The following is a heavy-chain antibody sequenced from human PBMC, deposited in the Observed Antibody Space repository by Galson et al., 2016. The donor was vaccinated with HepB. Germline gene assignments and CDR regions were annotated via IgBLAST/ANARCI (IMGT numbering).Heavy chain of an antibody. CDR2: ISHSGGST. Sequence: SLRLSCAASGFTFSTYWMTWVRQAPGKGLEWVSTISHSGGSTYYAASVKGRFTISRDNSKKTLLLQMRGLRAEDTAVYYCAKMITLSYYYSFGMDVWGQGTTVTVSS. D-gene: IGHD3-16*01. J-gene: IGHJ6*02. CDR3: AKMITLSYYYSFGMDV. V-gene: IGHV3-23*01. CDR1: GFTFSTYW.